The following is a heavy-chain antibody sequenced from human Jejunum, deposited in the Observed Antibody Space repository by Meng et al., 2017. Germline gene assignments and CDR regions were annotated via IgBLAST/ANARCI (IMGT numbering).Heavy chain of an antibody. D-gene: IGHD2-2*01. V-gene: IGHV3-23*01. CDR2: VSGRGDVT. Sequence: GESLKISCAASGFVFSDYAMTWVRQAPGKGLEWVSAVSGRGDVTYSADSVKGRFTISRDNSRNTLYLQLSSLGAEDTAVYYCAKCRCSITNCRFDFWGQGTQVTVSS. J-gene: IGHJ4*02. CDR3: AKCRCSITNCRFDF. CDR1: GFVFSDYA.